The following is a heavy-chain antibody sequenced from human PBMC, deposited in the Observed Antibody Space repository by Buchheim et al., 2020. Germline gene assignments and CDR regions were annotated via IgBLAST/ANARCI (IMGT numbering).Heavy chain of an antibody. J-gene: IGHJ5*02. CDR3: ARSRPVRPFFGVVRPFDP. CDR2: INPNSGGT. V-gene: IGHV1-2*02. CDR1: GYTFTGYY. D-gene: IGHD3-3*01. Sequence: QVQLVQSGAEVKKPGASVKVSCKASGYTFTGYYMHWVRQAPGQGLEWMGWINPNSGGTYFAQKFQGRVTMTRNTSISTAYMELSSLRSEDTAVYYCARSRPVRPFFGVVRPFDPWGQGTL.